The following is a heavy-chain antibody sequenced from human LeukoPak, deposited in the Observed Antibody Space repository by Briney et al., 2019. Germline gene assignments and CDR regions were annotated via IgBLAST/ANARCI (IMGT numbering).Heavy chain of an antibody. Sequence: GGSLRLSCVASGFTFEDYGMSWVRQPAGKGLEWVSSINWHGGSTHYAESVKGRFTISRDNAKNSLYLQMNSLRAEDTAVYYCARDKVGATRDYWGQGTLVTVSS. V-gene: IGHV3-20*04. CDR3: ARDKVGATRDY. CDR2: INWHGGST. J-gene: IGHJ4*02. D-gene: IGHD1-26*01. CDR1: GFTFEDYG.